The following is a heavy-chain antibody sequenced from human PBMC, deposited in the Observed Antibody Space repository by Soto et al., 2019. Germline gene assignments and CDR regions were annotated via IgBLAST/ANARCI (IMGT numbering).Heavy chain of an antibody. CDR2: IKSKTDGGTA. CDR3: TTGMSGPKNF. Sequence: GGSVRLSCAASGFSFTNAWMNWVRQAPGKGLEWVGRIKSKTDGGTADYAAPVKGRFTISRDESKNTLYLQMNSLKTEDTAVYYCTTGMSGPKNFWGQGTLVTVSS. J-gene: IGHJ4*02. V-gene: IGHV3-15*07. CDR1: GFSFTNAW. D-gene: IGHD6-25*01.